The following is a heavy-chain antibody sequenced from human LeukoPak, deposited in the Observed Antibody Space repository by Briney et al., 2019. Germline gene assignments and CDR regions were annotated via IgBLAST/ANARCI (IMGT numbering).Heavy chain of an antibody. D-gene: IGHD2-21*02. Sequence: ASVKVSCKASGYTFTSYGISWVRQAPGQGLEWMGWINPHSGDTKYAQKFQNRVTMTRDTSISTAYMELNSLRSDDTAVYSCARGVTARGFYYYMDIWGKGTTVTISS. J-gene: IGHJ6*03. V-gene: IGHV1-2*02. CDR1: GYTFTSYG. CDR3: ARGVTARGFYYYMDI. CDR2: INPHSGDT.